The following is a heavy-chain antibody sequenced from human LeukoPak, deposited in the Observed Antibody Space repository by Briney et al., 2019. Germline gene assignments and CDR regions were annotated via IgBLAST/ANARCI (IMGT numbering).Heavy chain of an antibody. Sequence: SETLSLTCTVSGGSISSHYWSWFRQTPGERPEWIAFIYYSGTTNYNPSLKGRVTISIDSSKNQFSLKLSSVTAADTAIYYCARGTGFYDSSGHYYWGNFDSWGQGTLVPVSS. J-gene: IGHJ4*02. V-gene: IGHV4-59*11. CDR2: IYYSGTT. CDR3: ARGTGFYDSSGHYYWGNFDS. CDR1: GGSISSHY. D-gene: IGHD3-22*01.